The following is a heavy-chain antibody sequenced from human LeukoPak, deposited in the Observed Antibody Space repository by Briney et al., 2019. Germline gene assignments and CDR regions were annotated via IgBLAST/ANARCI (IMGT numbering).Heavy chain of an antibody. V-gene: IGHV3-23*01. CDR2: IGGSGGST. Sequence: PGGSLRLSCAASGFTFSSYAMSWVRQAPGKGLEWVSAIGGSGGSTYYADSVKGRFTISRDNSKNTLYLQMNSLRAEDTAVYYCAKDLARYKVGIAVASVDVWGQGTTVTVSS. CDR1: GFTFSSYA. J-gene: IGHJ6*02. D-gene: IGHD6-19*01. CDR3: AKDLARYKVGIAVASVDV.